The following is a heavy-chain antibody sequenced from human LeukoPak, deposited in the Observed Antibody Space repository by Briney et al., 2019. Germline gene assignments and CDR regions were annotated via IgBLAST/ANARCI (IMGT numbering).Heavy chain of an antibody. V-gene: IGHV3-23*01. D-gene: IGHD6-13*01. J-gene: IGHJ4*02. Sequence: GGSLRLSCAASGFTFSSYAMSWVRQAPGKGLEWVSVISGSGGSTYYADSVKGRFTIARVNSKDTLYLQMNSLRAEDTAVYYCARTGIVAADPYYFDYWGQGTLVTVSS. CDR3: ARTGIVAADPYYFDY. CDR1: GFTFSSYA. CDR2: ISGSGGST.